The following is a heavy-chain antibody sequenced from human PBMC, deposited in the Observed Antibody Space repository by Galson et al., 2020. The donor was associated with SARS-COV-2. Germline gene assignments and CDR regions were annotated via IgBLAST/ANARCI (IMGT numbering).Heavy chain of an antibody. CDR3: ARWETYFNFWSDYRDYDGLDV. D-gene: IGHD3-3*01. Sequence: TGGSLRLSCAASGFTFNTYWMHWVRQVPGKGLVWVSRINSDGSTTNYADSVKGRFTISRDNAKNTLYLQMNNLRAEDSALYFCARWETYFNFWSDYRDYDGLDVWGQGTTVTVSS. CDR2: INSDGSTT. J-gene: IGHJ6*02. V-gene: IGHV3-74*01. CDR1: GFTFNTYW.